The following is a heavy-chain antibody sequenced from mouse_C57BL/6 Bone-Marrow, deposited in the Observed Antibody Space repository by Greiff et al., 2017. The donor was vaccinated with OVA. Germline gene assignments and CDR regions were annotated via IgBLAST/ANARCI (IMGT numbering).Heavy chain of an antibody. D-gene: IGHD1-1*01. CDR2: ISSGSSTI. V-gene: IGHV5-17*01. Sequence: EVQLVESGGGLVKPGGSLKLSCAASGFTFSDYGMHWVRQAPEKGLEWVAYISSGSSTIYYADTVKGRFTISRDNAKNTLFLQMTSLRSEDTAMYYCARLDTVVDYAMDYWGQGTSVTVSS. J-gene: IGHJ4*01. CDR3: ARLDTVVDYAMDY. CDR1: GFTFSDYG.